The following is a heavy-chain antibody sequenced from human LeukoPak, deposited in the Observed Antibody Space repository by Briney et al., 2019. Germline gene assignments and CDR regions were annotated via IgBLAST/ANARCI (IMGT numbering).Heavy chain of an antibody. J-gene: IGHJ6*02. CDR3: ARGYCRSTCCHEPPLYGMDV. D-gene: IGHD2-2*01. CDR1: GYTFTNYG. CDR2: ISTYSGNT. V-gene: IGHV1-18*04. Sequence: VASVKVSCKASGYTFTNYGFSWVRQAPGQGLEWMGWISTYSGNTNYAQQLQGRVTMTSDTSTSTVYMELRSLRSDDTAVYYCARGYCRSTCCHEPPLYGMDVWGQGTTVTVS.